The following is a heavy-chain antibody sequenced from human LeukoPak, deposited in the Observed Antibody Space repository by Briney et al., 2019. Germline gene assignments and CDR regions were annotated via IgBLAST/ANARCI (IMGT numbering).Heavy chain of an antibody. CDR3: ARDRDGYNYDAFDI. D-gene: IGHD5-24*01. CDR2: ISGSTGST. CDR1: GFTFSSYA. Sequence: GGSLRLSCAASGFTFSSYAMSWVRQTPGEGLEWVSSISGSTGSTYYADSVKGRFTISRDNSKNTVYVQMNSLRAEDTAVYYCARDRDGYNYDAFDIWGQGTMVTVSS. V-gene: IGHV3-23*01. J-gene: IGHJ3*02.